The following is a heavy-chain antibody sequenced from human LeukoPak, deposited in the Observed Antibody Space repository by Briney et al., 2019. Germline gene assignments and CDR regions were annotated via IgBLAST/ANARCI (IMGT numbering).Heavy chain of an antibody. CDR3: ARDAYYDSSGYYGH. Sequence: GGSLRLSCAASGFTFSDYYMSWIRQAPGKGLEWVSYISSSGSTIYYADSVKGRFTISRDNAKNSLYLQMNSLRAEDTAVYYCARDAYYDSSGYYGHWGHGTLVTVSS. D-gene: IGHD3-22*01. CDR2: ISSSGSTI. CDR1: GFTFSDYY. J-gene: IGHJ4*01. V-gene: IGHV3-11*04.